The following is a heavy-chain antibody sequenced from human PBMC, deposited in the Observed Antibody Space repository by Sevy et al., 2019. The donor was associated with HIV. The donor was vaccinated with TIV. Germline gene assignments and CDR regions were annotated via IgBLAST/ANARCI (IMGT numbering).Heavy chain of an antibody. V-gene: IGHV3-21*01. CDR2: ISGLSNYI. Sequence: GGSLRLSCADSGFTFSSYPMHWVRQAPGKGLEWVSSISGLSNYIYYADSVKGRFSISRDNTKNSVYLQMNSLRGEDTAVFYCARAVPATDAFDIWGQGTLVTVSS. J-gene: IGHJ3*02. CDR3: ARAVPATDAFDI. D-gene: IGHD6-19*01. CDR1: GFTFSSYP.